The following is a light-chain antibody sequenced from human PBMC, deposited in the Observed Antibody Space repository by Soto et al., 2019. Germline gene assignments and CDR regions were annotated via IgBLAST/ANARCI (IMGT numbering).Light chain of an antibody. CDR1: QSVSRY. CDR2: DAS. J-gene: IGKJ2*01. V-gene: IGKV3-11*01. Sequence: EIVLTQSPATLSLSPGERATLSCRASQSVSRYLAWYQQKPGQAPRLLIYDASNRATGIPARFSGSGSGTDFTLTISSPEPEDFAVYYCQQYGSTPRVTFGQGTKLEIK. CDR3: QQYGSTPRVT.